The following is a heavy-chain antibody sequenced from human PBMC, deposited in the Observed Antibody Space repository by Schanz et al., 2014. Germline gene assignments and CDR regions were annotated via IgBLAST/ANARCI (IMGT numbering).Heavy chain of an antibody. J-gene: IGHJ4*02. CDR1: GFTFSNYD. Sequence: EVQLVESGGGLVQPGGSLRLSCAASGFTFSNYDMHWVRQAIGKGLEWVSGIGPASDPYYAGSVKGRFTISRENGKNSFYLQMNSLRAGDTAVYYCARGRRGDCRRTSCTYYFDYGGQGTLVTVSS. CDR2: IGPASDP. CDR3: ARGRRGDCRRTSCTYYFDY. D-gene: IGHD2-2*01. V-gene: IGHV3-13*05.